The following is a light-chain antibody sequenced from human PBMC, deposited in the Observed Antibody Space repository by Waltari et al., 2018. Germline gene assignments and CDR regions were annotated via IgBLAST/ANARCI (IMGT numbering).Light chain of an antibody. CDR1: QSAFYSSNNKNH. CDR2: CAS. V-gene: IGKV4-1*01. Sequence: DIVMTQSPDSLAVSLGERATINCKSRQSAFYSSNNKNHLAGYQQKPVQSPKLLIYCASTRESVVPDRFRGSGSGTDFTLTISSLQAEDVAVYYCQQYFGTPPYTFGQGTKLEIK. J-gene: IGKJ2*01. CDR3: QQYFGTPPYT.